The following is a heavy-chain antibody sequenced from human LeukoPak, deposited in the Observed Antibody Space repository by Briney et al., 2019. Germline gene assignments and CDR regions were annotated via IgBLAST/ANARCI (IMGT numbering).Heavy chain of an antibody. CDR3: ARGRRWLQSFDY. Sequence: PSETLSLTCTVSGGSINSDNYYWSWIRQPPGKGLEWIGEINHSGSTNYNPSLKSRVTISVDTSKNQFSLKLSSVTAADTAVYYCARGRRWLQSFDYWGQGTLVTVPS. J-gene: IGHJ4*02. D-gene: IGHD5-24*01. CDR2: INHSGST. V-gene: IGHV4-39*07. CDR1: GGSINSDNYY.